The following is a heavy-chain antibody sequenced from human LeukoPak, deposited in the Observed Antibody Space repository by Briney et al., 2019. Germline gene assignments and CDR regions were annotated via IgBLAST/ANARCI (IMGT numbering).Heavy chain of an antibody. D-gene: IGHD3-9*01. V-gene: IGHV3-23*01. CDR1: GFTFSSYA. CDR3: AKGVRFLDWWILDY. CDR2: ISGSDST. J-gene: IGHJ4*02. Sequence: GGSLRLSCAASGFTFSSYAMSWVRQAPGKGLEWVSAISGSDSTYYADSVKGRFSISRDNSKNTLYLQMNSLRAEDTAIYYCAKGVRFLDWWILDYWGQGSLVTVSS.